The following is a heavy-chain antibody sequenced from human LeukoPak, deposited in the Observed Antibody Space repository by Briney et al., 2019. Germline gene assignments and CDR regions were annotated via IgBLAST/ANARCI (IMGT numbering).Heavy chain of an antibody. CDR2: IYYSGST. Sequence: PSETLSLTCTVSGGSISSSSYYWGWIRQPPGKGLEWIGSIYYSGSTYYDPSLKSRVTISVDTSKNQFSLKLSSVTAADTAVYYCAREIDSGYLDYWGQGTLVTVSS. CDR1: GGSISSSSYY. J-gene: IGHJ4*02. D-gene: IGHD3-22*01. CDR3: AREIDSGYLDY. V-gene: IGHV4-39*07.